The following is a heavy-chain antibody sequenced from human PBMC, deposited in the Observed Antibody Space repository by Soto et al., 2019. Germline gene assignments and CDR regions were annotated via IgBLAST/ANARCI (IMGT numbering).Heavy chain of an antibody. D-gene: IGHD3-10*01. V-gene: IGHV3-21*06. J-gene: IGHJ4*02. CDR3: AREGVHNYTEYYFDY. CDR1: GFTFSYYP. Sequence: GGSLRLSCATSGFTFSYYPLHWVRRAPGKGLEWVSSISGVRDYIRYADSVKGRFAISRDNAKTSLYLQMNSLTAEDTAVYYCAREGVHNYTEYYFDYWGQGTLVTVSS. CDR2: ISGVRDYI.